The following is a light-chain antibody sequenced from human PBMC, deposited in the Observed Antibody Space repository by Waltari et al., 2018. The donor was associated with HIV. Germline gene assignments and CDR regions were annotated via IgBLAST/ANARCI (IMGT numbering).Light chain of an antibody. CDR3: QQYDDVPVT. V-gene: IGKV1-33*01. J-gene: IGKJ2*01. Sequence: ITNFLNWYQQKPGEAPKLLIYDASNLKTGAPSRFSGGGFGTHFTFTITSLQPEDIGTYYCQQYDDVPVTFGQGTKLEI. CDR1: ITNF. CDR2: DAS.